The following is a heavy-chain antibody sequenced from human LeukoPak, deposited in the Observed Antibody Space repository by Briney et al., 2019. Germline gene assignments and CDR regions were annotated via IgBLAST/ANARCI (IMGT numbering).Heavy chain of an antibody. CDR3: AKGSSGYFFDL. CDR2: IGGTDGTT. CDR1: GFTFRNYV. V-gene: IGHV3-23*01. J-gene: IGHJ4*02. Sequence: AGGSRRLSCAASGFTFRNYVMNWVRQAPGKGLEWVSAIGGTDGTTFYAAFVKGRFTISRDNSRNTLYLQMNSLRAEDTALYYCAKGSSGYFFDLWGQGTLVTVSS. D-gene: IGHD3-22*01.